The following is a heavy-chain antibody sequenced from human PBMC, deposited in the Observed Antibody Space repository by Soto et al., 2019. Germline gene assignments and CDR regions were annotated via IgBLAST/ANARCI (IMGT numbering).Heavy chain of an antibody. J-gene: IGHJ5*02. CDR2: IHDSGNT. D-gene: IGHD4-17*01. Sequence: SETLSLTCTVFGGSVSIGDYLWSWIRQRPGKGLEWIGYIHDSGNTYYNPSLKSRVTISLDTSKNQFSLKVTSMTAADTAVYFCARARGGDSGDYASLFDRWGQGNLVTV. CDR3: ARARGGDSGDYASLFDR. CDR1: GGSVSIGDYL. V-gene: IGHV4-30-4*01.